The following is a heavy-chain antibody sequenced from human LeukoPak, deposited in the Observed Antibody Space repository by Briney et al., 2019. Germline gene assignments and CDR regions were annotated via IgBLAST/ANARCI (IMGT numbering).Heavy chain of an antibody. Sequence: GGSLRLSCAASGFTFSSYWMHWVRHDPGKGLVWVSHINNDGSITNYADSVKGRFTISRDNAKNTLYLQMNSLRAEDTAVYYCARDDSGSYYAFSSHDAFDIWGQGTMVTVSS. CDR1: GFTFSSYW. D-gene: IGHD1-26*01. V-gene: IGHV3-74*01. J-gene: IGHJ3*02. CDR2: INNDGSIT. CDR3: ARDDSGSYYAFSSHDAFDI.